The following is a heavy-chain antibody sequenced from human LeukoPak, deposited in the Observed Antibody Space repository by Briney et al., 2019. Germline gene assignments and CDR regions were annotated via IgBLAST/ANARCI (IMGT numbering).Heavy chain of an antibody. Sequence: GGSPRLSCAASGFTFSSYAMHRVRQAPGKGLEWVAVISYDGSNKYYADSVKGRFTISRDNSKNTLYLQMNSLRAEDTAVYYCARDNIAVADFDYWGQGTLVTVSS. D-gene: IGHD6-19*01. CDR1: GFTFSSYA. CDR2: ISYDGSNK. V-gene: IGHV3-30-3*01. CDR3: ARDNIAVADFDY. J-gene: IGHJ4*02.